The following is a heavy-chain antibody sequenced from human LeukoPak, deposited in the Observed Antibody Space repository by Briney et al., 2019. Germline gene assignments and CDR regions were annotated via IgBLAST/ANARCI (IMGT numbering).Heavy chain of an antibody. Sequence: GSLRLSCAASEFTFDNYAMSWVRQAPGKGLEWVSYISNSSSTIYYADSVKGRFTISRDNAENSLYLQMNSLRAEDTAVYYCARGVQEGFLEWVGDYWGQGTLVTVSS. V-gene: IGHV3-48*01. J-gene: IGHJ4*02. D-gene: IGHD3-3*01. CDR3: ARGVQEGFLEWVGDY. CDR2: ISNSSSTI. CDR1: EFTFDNYA.